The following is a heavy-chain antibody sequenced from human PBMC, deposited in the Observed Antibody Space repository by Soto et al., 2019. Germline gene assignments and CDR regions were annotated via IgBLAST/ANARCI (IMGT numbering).Heavy chain of an antibody. V-gene: IGHV4-39*01. CDR2: IYYSGST. J-gene: IGHJ5*02. CDR1: GGSISSSSYY. CDR3: ARRGRPGYSYGFNWFDP. Sequence: SETLSLTCTVSGGSISSSSYYWGWIRQPPGKGLEWIGSIYYSGSTYYNPSLKSRVTISVDMSKNQFSLKLSSVTAADTAVYYCARRGRPGYSYGFNWFDPWGQGTLVTVSS. D-gene: IGHD5-18*01.